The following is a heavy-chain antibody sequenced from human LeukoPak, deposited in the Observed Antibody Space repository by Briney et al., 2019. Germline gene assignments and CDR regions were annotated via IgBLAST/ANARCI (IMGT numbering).Heavy chain of an antibody. D-gene: IGHD6-13*01. CDR3: ARDTHTAAGTLSTTGFDY. J-gene: IGHJ4*02. V-gene: IGHV4-59*01. CDR2: IYYSGST. Sequence: SETLSLTCTVSGGSISSYYWSWIRQPPGKGLEWIGYIYYSGSTNYNPSLKSRVTISVDTSKNQFSLKLSSVTAADTAVYYCARDTHTAAGTLSTTGFDYWGQGTLVTVSS. CDR1: GGSISSYY.